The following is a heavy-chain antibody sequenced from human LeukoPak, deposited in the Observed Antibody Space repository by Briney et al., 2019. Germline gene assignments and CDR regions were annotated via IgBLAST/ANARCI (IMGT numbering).Heavy chain of an antibody. CDR1: GGSFSGYY. J-gene: IGHJ5*02. CDR2: INHSGST. Sequence: SETLSLTCAVYGGSFSGYYWSWIRQLPGKGLEWIGEINHSGSTNYNPSLKSRVTISVDTSKNQFSLKLSSVTAADTAVYYCARGPNGWFDPWGQGTLVTVSS. CDR3: ARGPNGWFDP. V-gene: IGHV4-34*01.